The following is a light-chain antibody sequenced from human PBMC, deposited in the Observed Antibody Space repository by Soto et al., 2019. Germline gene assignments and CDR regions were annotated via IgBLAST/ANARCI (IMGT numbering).Light chain of an antibody. CDR1: QSVDKD. CDR3: HQYNKWPRT. V-gene: IGKV3-15*01. J-gene: IGKJ1*01. Sequence: EIMMTQSPATLSVSPGEGATLSCRPSQSVDKDLAWYRQKPGQAPSLLVYDASTRATGVPARFSGSGSGTEFTLTITSLQSEDFAVYFCHQYNKWPRTFGRGTKVDIK. CDR2: DAS.